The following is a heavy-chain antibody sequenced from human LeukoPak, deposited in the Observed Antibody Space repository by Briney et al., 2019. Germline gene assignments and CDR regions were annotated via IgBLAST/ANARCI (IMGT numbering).Heavy chain of an antibody. V-gene: IGHV4-30-2*01. CDR3: ARDPGIHIAARPGAFDI. Sequence: SQTLSLTCTVSGGSISSGGYYWSWIRQPPGKGLEWIGYIYHSGSTYYNPSLKSRVTISVDRSKNQFSLKLSSVTAADTAVYYCARDPGIHIAARPGAFDIWGQGTMVTVSS. J-gene: IGHJ3*02. CDR2: IYHSGST. D-gene: IGHD6-6*01. CDR1: GGSISSGGYY.